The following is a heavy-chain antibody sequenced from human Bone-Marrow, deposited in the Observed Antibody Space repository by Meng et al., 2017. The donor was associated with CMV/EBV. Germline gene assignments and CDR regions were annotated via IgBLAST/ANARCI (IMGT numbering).Heavy chain of an antibody. V-gene: IGHV1-46*01. CDR3: ARDKVQQQLIPFDY. Sequence: ASVKVSCKASGHTFTSYYIHWVRQAPGQGLEYMGIINPIGGTTTYAQKFQGRVTMTRDTSTSTVYMELSSLRSEDTAVYYCARDKVQQQLIPFDYWGQGTLVTVSS. D-gene: IGHD6-13*01. CDR2: INPIGGTT. CDR1: GHTFTSYY. J-gene: IGHJ4*02.